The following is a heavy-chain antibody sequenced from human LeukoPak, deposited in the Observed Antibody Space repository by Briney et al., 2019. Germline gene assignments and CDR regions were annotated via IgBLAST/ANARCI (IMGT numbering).Heavy chain of an antibody. J-gene: IGHJ4*02. Sequence: GGALKLSCAASGFTFSSYGMHWVRQAPGKGLEWVAFIRYDGTNKYYADSVKGRFTISRDNSKNTMYLQMNSLRAEDTAVYFCATGRDTAMVRLDYWGQGTLVTVSS. CDR1: GFTFSSYG. D-gene: IGHD5-18*01. CDR3: ATGRDTAMVRLDY. CDR2: IRYDGTNK. V-gene: IGHV3-30*02.